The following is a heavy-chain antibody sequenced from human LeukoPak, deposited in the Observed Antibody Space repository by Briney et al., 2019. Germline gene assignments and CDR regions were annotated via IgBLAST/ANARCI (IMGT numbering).Heavy chain of an antibody. J-gene: IGHJ3*02. CDR2: ISSSSSYI. CDR3: ARDPVVIGPLDAFDI. CDR1: GFTFSSYS. D-gene: IGHD2/OR15-2a*01. Sequence: GGSLRLSCAASGFTFSSYSMNWVRQAPGKGLEWVSSISSSSSYIYYADSVKSRFTISRDNAKNSLYLQMNSLRAEDTAVYYCARDPVVIGPLDAFDIWGQGTMVTVSS. V-gene: IGHV3-21*01.